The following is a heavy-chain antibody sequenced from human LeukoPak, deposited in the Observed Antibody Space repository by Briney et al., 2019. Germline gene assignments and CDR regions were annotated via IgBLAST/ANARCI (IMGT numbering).Heavy chain of an antibody. CDR1: GFTFSSYA. V-gene: IGHV3-23*01. J-gene: IGHJ4*02. CDR2: ISGSGGST. D-gene: IGHD1-26*01. CDR3: ARDREIRSYYFDY. Sequence: GGSLRLSCAASGFTFSSYAMSWVRQAPGKGLEWVSAISGSGGSTYYADSVKGLFTISRDNAKNSLYLQMNSLRAEDTAVYYCARDREIRSYYFDYWGQGTLVTVSS.